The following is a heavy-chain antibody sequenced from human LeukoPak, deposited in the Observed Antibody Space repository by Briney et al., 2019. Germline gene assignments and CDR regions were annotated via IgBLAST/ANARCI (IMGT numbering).Heavy chain of an antibody. CDR2: INPNSGGT. Sequence: ASVKVSCKASGYTFTGYYMHWVRQAPGQGLEWIGWINPNSGGTNYAQKFQGWVTMTRDTSISTAYMELSRLRSDDTAVYYCARGLLEWPLYGMDVWGQGTTVTVSS. CDR3: ARGLLEWPLYGMDV. CDR1: GYTFTGYY. D-gene: IGHD3-3*01. J-gene: IGHJ6*02. V-gene: IGHV1-2*04.